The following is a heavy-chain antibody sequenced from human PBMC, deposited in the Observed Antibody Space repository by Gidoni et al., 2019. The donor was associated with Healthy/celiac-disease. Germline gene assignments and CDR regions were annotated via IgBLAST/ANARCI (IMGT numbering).Heavy chain of an antibody. Sequence: QAQLKQRGVGLLKPPETLNLTSAVYGGSFSGEYWGWIRQPPGKGLEWIGEINHSGSTNYNPSLNRRVTISVDTSKHHFSLLLHSVAAAHAAVYSCARRPDLSGSNMSSDAFDISSQGTIYTVSS. D-gene: IGHD3-22*01. J-gene: IGHJ3*02. CDR2: INHSGST. V-gene: IGHV4-34*01. CDR3: ARRPDLSGSNMSSDAFDI. CDR1: GGSFSGEY.